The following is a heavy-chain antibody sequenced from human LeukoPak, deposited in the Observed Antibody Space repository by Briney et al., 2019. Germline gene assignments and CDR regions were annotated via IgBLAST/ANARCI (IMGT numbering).Heavy chain of an antibody. D-gene: IGHD2-21*01. CDR2: INHRGST. CDR1: GGSFSGYY. CDR3: ARGVGIRDNY. J-gene: IGHJ4*02. V-gene: IGHV4-34*01. Sequence: SETLSLTCAVYGGSFSGYYWSWIRQPPGKGLEWIGEINHRGSTNYNPSLKSRVTIPVDTSKNQFSLKLSSVTAADTAVYYCARGVGIRDNYWGQGTLVTVSS.